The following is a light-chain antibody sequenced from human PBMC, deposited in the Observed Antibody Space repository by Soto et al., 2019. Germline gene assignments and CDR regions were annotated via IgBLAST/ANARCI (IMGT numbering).Light chain of an antibody. CDR1: QSVNSGY. V-gene: IGKV3-20*01. CDR2: GVS. CDR3: QQYGSSGT. Sequence: EIVLTQSPGTLSLSPGERATLSCRASQSVNSGYLAWYQQNPGQAPRLLIYGVSFRATGIPDRFSGSGSGTDFTLTISRLEPEDFAVYYCQQYGSSGTFGQGTKVDIK. J-gene: IGKJ1*01.